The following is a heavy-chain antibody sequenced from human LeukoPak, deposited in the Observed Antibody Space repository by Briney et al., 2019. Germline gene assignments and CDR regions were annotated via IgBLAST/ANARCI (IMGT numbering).Heavy chain of an antibody. Sequence: PGGSLRLSCAASGFAFRSYGMHWVRQAPGKGLEWVAVIWYGGRHQYYGDPVQGRFTISRDDSNNTLYLEMKSLRVEDTALYYCAKGLGYSYGSGSHYYMDVWGKGTTVTVPS. J-gene: IGHJ6*03. CDR1: GFAFRSYG. V-gene: IGHV3-30*02. CDR2: IWYGGRHQ. CDR3: AKGLGYSYGSGSHYYMDV. D-gene: IGHD3-10*01.